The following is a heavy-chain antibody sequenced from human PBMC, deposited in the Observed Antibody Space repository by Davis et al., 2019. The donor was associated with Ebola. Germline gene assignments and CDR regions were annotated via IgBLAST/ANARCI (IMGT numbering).Heavy chain of an antibody. CDR2: IYPGDSDT. V-gene: IGHV5-51*01. Sequence: ESLKISCKGSGYSFTSYWIGWVRQMPGKGLEWMGIIYPGDSDTRYSPSFQGQVTISADKSISTAYLQWSSLKASDTAMYYCARSGYSSSWYGSLYYYGMDVWGQGTTVTVSS. CDR1: GYSFTSYW. J-gene: IGHJ6*02. D-gene: IGHD6-13*01. CDR3: ARSGYSSSWYGSLYYYGMDV.